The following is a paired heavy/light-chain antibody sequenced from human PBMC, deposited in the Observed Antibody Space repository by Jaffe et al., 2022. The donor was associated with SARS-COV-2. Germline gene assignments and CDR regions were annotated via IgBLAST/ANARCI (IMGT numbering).Light chain of an antibody. Sequence: DIQMTQSPSTLSASVGDRVTITCRASQSISVWLAWYQHNPGRAPKLLIYKASSLEIGVPPRFSGSGAGTEFTLTISSLQPDDFATYYCQQYNSSPWTFGQGTKVEI. J-gene: IGKJ1*01. CDR2: KAS. CDR1: QSISVW. CDR3: QQYNSSPWT. V-gene: IGKV1-5*03.
Heavy chain of an antibody. CDR1: GSIVHYY. Sequence: QVQLQESGPGLVNPSETLSLTCIVSGSIVHYYWTWFRQSPGKGLEYIGYIHHTGTTDYNPSLKSRITMSVDTSKNQFSLKLTSVTAADTAVYYCASDRGSGYSDYWGQGILVTVSS. J-gene: IGHJ4*02. CDR3: ASDRGSGYSDY. V-gene: IGHV4-59*01. CDR2: IHHTGTT. D-gene: IGHD3-10*01.